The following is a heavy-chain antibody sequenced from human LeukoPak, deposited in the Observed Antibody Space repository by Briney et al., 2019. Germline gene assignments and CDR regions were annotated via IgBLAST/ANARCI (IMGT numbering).Heavy chain of an antibody. CDR1: AFTVSSND. Sequence: GGSLRLSCAASAFTVSSNDMSWVRQAPGKGLEWVSVIYSGGSTYYAESVKGRFTISRDNSKNTLYLQMNSLRAEDTAVYYCTASGYYDISFDYWGQGTLVTVSS. V-gene: IGHV3-53*01. CDR2: IYSGGST. D-gene: IGHD3-9*01. CDR3: TASGYYDISFDY. J-gene: IGHJ4*02.